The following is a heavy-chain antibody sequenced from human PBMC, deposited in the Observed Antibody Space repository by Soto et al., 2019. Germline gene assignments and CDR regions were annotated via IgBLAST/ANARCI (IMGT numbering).Heavy chain of an antibody. CDR1: GFTFSSYS. CDR3: ARGRGAAGTDSVQYYGMDV. Sequence: EVQLVESGGGLVKPGGSLRLSCAASGFTFSSYSMNWVRQAPGKGLEWVSSISSSSSYIYYADSVKGRFTISRDNAKNSLYRQMNSLRAEATALHYCARGRGAAGTDSVQYYGMDVWGQGTTVTVSS. D-gene: IGHD6-13*01. J-gene: IGHJ6*02. CDR2: ISSSSSYI. V-gene: IGHV3-21*01.